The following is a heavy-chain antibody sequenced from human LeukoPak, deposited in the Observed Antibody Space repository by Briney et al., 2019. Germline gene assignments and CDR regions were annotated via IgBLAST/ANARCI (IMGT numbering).Heavy chain of an antibody. D-gene: IGHD3-3*01. CDR2: ISAYNGNT. CDR3: ARDTNYDLWSGYYPPYYFDY. J-gene: IGHJ4*02. Sequence: ASVKVSCKPSRYTFTSYGISWVRQAPGQGLEGMGWISAYNGNTNYAQKLQGRVTMTTDTSTSTAYMELRSLRSDDTAVYYCARDTNYDLWSGYYPPYYFDYWGQGTLVTVSS. V-gene: IGHV1-18*01. CDR1: RYTFTSYG.